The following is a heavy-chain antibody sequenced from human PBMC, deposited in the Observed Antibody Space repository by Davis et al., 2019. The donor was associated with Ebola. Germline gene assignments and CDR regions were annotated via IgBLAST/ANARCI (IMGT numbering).Heavy chain of an antibody. D-gene: IGHD2-2*01. J-gene: IGHJ5*02. CDR3: ARGTWCSSTSCYWARAEYYNWFDP. CDR1: GFTFSSFA. CDR2: ISGSGGST. Sequence: GGSLRLSCAASGFTFSSFAMSWVRQAPGKGLEWVSAISGSGGSTYYADSVKGRFTISRDNSKNTLYLQMNSLRAEDTAVYYCARGTWCSSTSCYWARAEYYNWFDPWGQGTLVTVSS. V-gene: IGHV3-23*01.